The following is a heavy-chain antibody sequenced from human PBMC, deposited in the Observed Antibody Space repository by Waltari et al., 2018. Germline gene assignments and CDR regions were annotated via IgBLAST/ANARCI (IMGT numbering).Heavy chain of an antibody. D-gene: IGHD1-7*01. CDR2: SNPNSGGT. CDR1: GYTFTGYY. V-gene: IGHV1-2*06. J-gene: IGHJ3*02. CDR3: ARDRAELLDI. Sequence: QVQLVQSGAEVKKPGASVKVSCKASGYTFTGYYMHWVRQAPGQGLEWMGRSNPNSGGTNYAQKCQGRVTMTRDTSISTAYMELSRLRSDDTAVYYWARDRAELLDIRGQGTMVTVSS.